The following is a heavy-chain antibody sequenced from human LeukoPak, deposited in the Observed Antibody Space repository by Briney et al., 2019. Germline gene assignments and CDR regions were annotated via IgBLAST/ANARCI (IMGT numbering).Heavy chain of an antibody. J-gene: IGHJ4*02. D-gene: IGHD6-13*01. Sequence: PSETLSLTCTVSGYSISSGYYWGWIRQPPGKGLEWIGSMYHSGSTYYNPSLKSRATMSLDTSKNQFSLKLSSVTAADTAVYYCARYIAAAQNYYFDYWGQGTLVTVSS. V-gene: IGHV4-38-2*02. CDR1: GYSISSGYY. CDR3: ARYIAAAQNYYFDY. CDR2: MYHSGST.